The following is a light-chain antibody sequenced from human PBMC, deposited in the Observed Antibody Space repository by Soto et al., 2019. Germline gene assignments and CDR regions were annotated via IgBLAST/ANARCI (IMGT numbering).Light chain of an antibody. V-gene: IGKV3-20*01. CDR3: QQYGSSPPLFT. J-gene: IGKJ3*01. Sequence: EIVLTQSPGTLSLSPGERATLSCRASQSVSSSYLAWYQQKPGQAPRLLIYGASSRATGIPDRFSGSGSGKDFTPTISRLERDVFAVDYSQQYGSSPPLFTFGPGTKVDIK. CDR1: QSVSSSY. CDR2: GAS.